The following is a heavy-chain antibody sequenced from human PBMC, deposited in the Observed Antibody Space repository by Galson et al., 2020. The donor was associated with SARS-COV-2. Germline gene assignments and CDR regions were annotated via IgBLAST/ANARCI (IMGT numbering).Heavy chain of an antibody. Sequence: GGSLRLSCVASGFSFSTYAMHWVRQTPGKGLEWVAVIWSDGINKYYLDSVEGRFTISRDNFKNTVYLQMSSLRVDDTAVYYCVSSIIAAGTIDQWGQGALVTVSS. CDR2: IWSDGINK. V-gene: IGHV3-33*01. CDR1: GFSFSTYA. D-gene: IGHD1-7*01. J-gene: IGHJ4*02. CDR3: VSSIIAAGTIDQ.